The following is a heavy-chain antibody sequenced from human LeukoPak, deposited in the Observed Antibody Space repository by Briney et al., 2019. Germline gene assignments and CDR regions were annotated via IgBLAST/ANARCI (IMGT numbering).Heavy chain of an antibody. CDR1: GGSISTYY. J-gene: IGHJ2*01. CDR2: IYYTGST. Sequence: SETLSLTCSVSGGSISTYYWTWIRQPPGKGLEWIGYIYYTGSTNYNPSLKSRATMSVDTSKSQLSLKMTSVTAADTAVYYCARHITPISSTSWYFDLWGRGTLVTVSS. D-gene: IGHD2-2*01. CDR3: ARHITPISSTSWYFDL. V-gene: IGHV4-59*08.